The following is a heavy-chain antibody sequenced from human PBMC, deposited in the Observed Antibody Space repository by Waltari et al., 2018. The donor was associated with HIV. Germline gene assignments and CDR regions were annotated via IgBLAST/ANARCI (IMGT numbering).Heavy chain of an antibody. CDR2: ISSISSYI. V-gene: IGHV3-21*01. CDR1: GFTFSSYS. J-gene: IGHJ4*02. D-gene: IGHD6-6*01. Sequence: EVQLVESGGGLVKPGGSLRLSCAASGFTFSSYSMHWVRSAQGKGLEWVSSISSISSYIYYADSVKGRFTISRDNAKNSLYLQMNSLRAEDTAVYYCARGGGIAARPFDYWGQGTLVTVSS. CDR3: ARGGGIAARPFDY.